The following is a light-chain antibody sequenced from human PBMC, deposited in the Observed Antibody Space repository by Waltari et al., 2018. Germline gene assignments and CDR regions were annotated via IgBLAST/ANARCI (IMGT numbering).Light chain of an antibody. CDR2: YKSDSDK. CDR3: MIWHSSAVV. V-gene: IGLV5-45*03. Sequence: QAVLTQPSSLSASPGASASLTCTLRSDLNVGTYKIYWYQQKPGSPPQYLLRYKSDSDKQQCSGVPSRFSGFKDASANAGILLISGLQSEDEADYYCMIWHSSAVVFGGGTKLTVL. J-gene: IGLJ2*01. CDR1: SDLNVGTYK.